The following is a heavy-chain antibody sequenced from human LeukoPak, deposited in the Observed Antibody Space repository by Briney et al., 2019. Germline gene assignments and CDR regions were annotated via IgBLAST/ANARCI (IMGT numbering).Heavy chain of an antibody. D-gene: IGHD5-12*01. Sequence: SETLSLTCTVSGGSISSYYWSWIRQPPGKGLEWIGYIYYSGSTNYNPSLRSRVTISVDTSKNQFSLKLSSVTAADTAVYYCARQVATKGEWAFDIWGQGTLVTVSS. J-gene: IGHJ3*02. CDR3: ARQVATKGEWAFDI. CDR2: IYYSGST. CDR1: GGSISSYY. V-gene: IGHV4-59*01.